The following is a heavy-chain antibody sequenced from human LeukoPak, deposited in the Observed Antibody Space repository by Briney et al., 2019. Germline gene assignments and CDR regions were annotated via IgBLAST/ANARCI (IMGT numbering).Heavy chain of an antibody. V-gene: IGHV3-23*01. CDR3: AKTPTDDFWSGYYNKWFDP. CDR1: GFTFSSYA. J-gene: IGHJ5*02. Sequence: PGGSLRLSCAASGFTFSSYAMSWVRQAPGKGLEWVSAISASGGSTYYADSVKGRFTISRDNSKNTLYMQMNSLRAEDTAIYYCAKTPTDDFWSGYYNKWFDPWGQGTLDTVSS. D-gene: IGHD3-3*01. CDR2: ISASGGST.